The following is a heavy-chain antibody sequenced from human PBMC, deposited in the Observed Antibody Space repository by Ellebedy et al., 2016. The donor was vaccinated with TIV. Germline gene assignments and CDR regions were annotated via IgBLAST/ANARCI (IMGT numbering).Heavy chain of an antibody. V-gene: IGHV3-23*01. J-gene: IGHJ3*01. CDR3: ARDPVGVGPAFDV. CDR2: ITERDGHT. Sequence: PGGSLRLSCAASGFTFSGYSMSWVRQAPGTGLEWVSSITERDGHTDYADSVKGRFTISSDNSKDTLFLQMNSLRAEETAIYFCARDPVGVGPAFDVWGQGTMVTVSS. D-gene: IGHD4-23*01. CDR1: GFTFSGYS.